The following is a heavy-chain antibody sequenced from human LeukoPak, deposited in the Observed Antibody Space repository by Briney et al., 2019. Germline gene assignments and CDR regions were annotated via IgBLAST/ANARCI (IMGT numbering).Heavy chain of an antibody. Sequence: PGGSLRLSCAASGFTFSSYVMSWVRQAPGKGLEWVSVISGSGGSTYYADSVKGRFTISRDNSKNTLYLQMNSLRAEDTAVYYCAKEVELVVTAIRDYWGQGTLVTVSS. CDR3: AKEVELVVTAIRDY. D-gene: IGHD2-21*02. CDR2: ISGSGGST. V-gene: IGHV3-23*01. CDR1: GFTFSSYV. J-gene: IGHJ4*02.